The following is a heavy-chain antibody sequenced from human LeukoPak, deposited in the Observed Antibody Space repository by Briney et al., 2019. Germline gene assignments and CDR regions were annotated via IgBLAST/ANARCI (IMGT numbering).Heavy chain of an antibody. CDR2: IKQDGSEK. CDR1: GFTFSSYW. V-gene: IGHV3-7*01. CDR3: ARDGETYYYGSGSYYNDY. Sequence: GGSLRLSCAASGFTFSSYWMSWVRQAPGKGLEWVANIKQDGSEKYYVDSVKGRFTISRDNAKNSLYLQMNSLRAEDTAVYYCARDGETYYYGSGSYYNDYWGQGTLVTVSS. D-gene: IGHD3-10*01. J-gene: IGHJ4*02.